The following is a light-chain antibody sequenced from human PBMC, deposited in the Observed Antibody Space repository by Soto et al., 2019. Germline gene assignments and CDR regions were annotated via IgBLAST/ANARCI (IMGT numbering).Light chain of an antibody. Sequence: SELKQPSSVSWTPGQSVTISCTRTSIDVGGYNYVSWYQQHPGKAPKLIIYDVSKRPSGVPDRFSGSKSGNTASLTISGLQAEDEADYYCCSYAGSPYVFGTGTKVTVL. V-gene: IGLV2-11*01. CDR1: SIDVGGYNY. J-gene: IGLJ1*01. CDR2: DVS. CDR3: CSYAGSPYV.